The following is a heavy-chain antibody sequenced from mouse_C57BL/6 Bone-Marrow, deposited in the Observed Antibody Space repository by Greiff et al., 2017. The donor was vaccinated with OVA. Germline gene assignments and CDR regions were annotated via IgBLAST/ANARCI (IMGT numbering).Heavy chain of an antibody. D-gene: IGHD1-1*01. V-gene: IGHV1-64*01. Sequence: QVQLQQPGAELVKPGASVKLSCKASGYTFTSYWMHWVKQRPGQGLEWIGMIHPNSGSTNYNEKFKSKATLTVDKSSSTAYMQLSSLTSEDSAVYYCARMVGSSYSYWYFDVWGTGTTVTVSS. CDR2: IHPNSGST. CDR1: GYTFTSYW. J-gene: IGHJ1*03. CDR3: ARMVGSSYSYWYFDV.